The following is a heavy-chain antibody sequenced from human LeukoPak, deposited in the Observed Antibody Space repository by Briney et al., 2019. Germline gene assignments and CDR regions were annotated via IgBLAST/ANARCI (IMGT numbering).Heavy chain of an antibody. CDR2: IIPIFGTA. CDR3: ASLAYGDYVFDY. J-gene: IGHJ4*02. Sequence: GASVKVSCKASGGTFSSYAISWVRQAPGQGLEWMGGIIPIFGTANYAQKFQGRVTITADESTSTAYMELSSLRSEDMAVYYCASLAYGDYVFDYWGQGTLVTVSS. D-gene: IGHD4-17*01. CDR1: GGTFSSYA. V-gene: IGHV1-69*13.